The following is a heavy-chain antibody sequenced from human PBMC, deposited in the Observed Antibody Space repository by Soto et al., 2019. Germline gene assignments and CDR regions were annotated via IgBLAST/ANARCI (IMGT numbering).Heavy chain of an antibody. D-gene: IGHD2-21*01. J-gene: IGHJ5*01. CDR1: GYTFASYD. CDR2: MNPNSGNI. Sequence: QVQLVQSGAEVKTPGASVKVSCKASGYTFASYDINWVRQAPGQGLEWMGWMNPNSGNIGYAQKFQGRLSMTTDTALNIAHMELSSLRNEDTAVYYCARSDGYNFNWLDSWGQGTLVTVSA. V-gene: IGHV1-8*01. CDR3: ARSDGYNFNWLDS.